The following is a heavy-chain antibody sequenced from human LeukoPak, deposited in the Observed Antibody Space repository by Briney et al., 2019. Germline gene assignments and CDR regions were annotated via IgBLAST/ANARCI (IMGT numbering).Heavy chain of an antibody. CDR1: GLTFSKYS. Sequence: GGSLRLSCAASGLTFSKYSMTWVRQAPGKGLEWVSFIDTSSTTMYYTDSVKGRFTISRDNAKNSLYLQMDSLKVEDTAIYYCARDNWVDCWGQGTLVTVSS. CDR3: ARDNWVDC. CDR2: IDTSSTTM. V-gene: IGHV3-48*04. J-gene: IGHJ5*01.